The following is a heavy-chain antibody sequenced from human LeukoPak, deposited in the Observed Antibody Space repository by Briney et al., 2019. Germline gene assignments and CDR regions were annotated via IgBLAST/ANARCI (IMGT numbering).Heavy chain of an antibody. CDR2: IYTSGST. CDR1: GNSFGDYY. V-gene: IGHV4-4*07. CDR3: TRDTGTTGEVKFDP. Sequence: SETLSLTCTDSGNSFGDYYCSWIRQPAGKGLEWVGRIYTSGSTTYNPSLKSRVTMSVDTSKSQFSLNLVSVTAADTAVYYCTRDTGTTGEVKFDPWGQGTLVTVSS. D-gene: IGHD4-17*01. J-gene: IGHJ5*02.